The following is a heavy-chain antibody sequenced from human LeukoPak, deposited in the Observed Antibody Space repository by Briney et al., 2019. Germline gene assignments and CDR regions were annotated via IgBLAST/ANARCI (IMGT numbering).Heavy chain of an antibody. V-gene: IGHV3-33*01. J-gene: IGHJ4*02. Sequence: PGGSLRLSCAASGFTFSTYGMHWVRQAPDKGLEWVAVIWNDGSNKYYADSVKGRFTISRDNSKNTLYLQMNSLRAEDTAVYSCARASGPFDYWGQGTLVTVSS. D-gene: IGHD3-10*01. CDR1: GFTFSTYG. CDR2: IWNDGSNK. CDR3: ARASGPFDY.